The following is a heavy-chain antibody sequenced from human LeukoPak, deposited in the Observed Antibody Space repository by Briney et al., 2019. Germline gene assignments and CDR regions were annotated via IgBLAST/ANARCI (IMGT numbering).Heavy chain of an antibody. CDR3: ARGSSPFDY. CDR1: GGSFSDYY. CDR2: LYYSGNT. V-gene: IGHV4-59*08. J-gene: IGHJ4*02. Sequence: SETLSLTCAVYGGSFSDYYWSWIRQPPGKGLEWIGSLYYSGNTNYNPSLKSRVTISLDTSKNQFSLKLSSVTAADTAVYYCARGSSPFDYWGQGTLVTVSS.